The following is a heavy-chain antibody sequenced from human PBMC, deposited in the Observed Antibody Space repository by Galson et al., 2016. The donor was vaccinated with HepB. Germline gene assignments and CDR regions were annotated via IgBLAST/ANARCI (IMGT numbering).Heavy chain of an antibody. Sequence: SLRLSCAVSGFTFNSYWMSWVRQAPGKELEWVAVISTNGISPNYVDSVKGRFTVYRDNSKNTVDLQMNSLRPEDTAVYYCAKDQGILRHFDWLTYDAFDMWGQGTMVTVSS. V-gene: IGHV3-30*18. CDR2: ISTNGISP. J-gene: IGHJ3*02. D-gene: IGHD3-9*01. CDR3: AKDQGILRHFDWLTYDAFDM. CDR1: GFTFNSYW.